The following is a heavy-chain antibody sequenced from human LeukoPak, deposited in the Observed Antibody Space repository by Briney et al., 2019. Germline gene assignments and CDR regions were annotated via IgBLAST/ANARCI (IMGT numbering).Heavy chain of an antibody. V-gene: IGHV3-23*01. CDR1: GFTFSSYA. J-gene: IGHJ3*01. CDR3: ARDQGYCTSATCRGDAFDV. D-gene: IGHD2-2*01. CDR2: LSGSGVST. Sequence: QPGGSLRLSCAASGFTFSSYAMSWVRQAPGKGLEWVSSLSGSGVSTYHADSVKGQFTISRDNAKNSLSLQMNSLRAEDTAVYYCARDQGYCTSATCRGDAFDVWGQGSMVSVSS.